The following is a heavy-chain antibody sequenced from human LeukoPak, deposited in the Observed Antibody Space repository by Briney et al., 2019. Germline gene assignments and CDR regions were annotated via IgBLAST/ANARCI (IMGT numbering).Heavy chain of an antibody. CDR2: IRYDGSNK. CDR1: GFTFSSYG. Sequence: GGSLRLSCAASGFTFSSYGMHWVRQAPGKGLEWVAFIRYDGSNKYYADSVKGRFTISRDNSKNTLYLQMNSLRAEDTAVYYCAKVLKSAPTPFDYWGQGTLVTVSS. D-gene: IGHD2-15*01. V-gene: IGHV3-30*02. J-gene: IGHJ4*02. CDR3: AKVLKSAPTPFDY.